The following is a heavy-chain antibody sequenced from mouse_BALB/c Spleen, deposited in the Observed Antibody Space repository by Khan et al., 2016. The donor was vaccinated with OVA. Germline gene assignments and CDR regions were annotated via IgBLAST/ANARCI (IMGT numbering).Heavy chain of an antibody. CDR2: VWSDGST. Sequence: VQLQESEPGLVAPSQSLSITCTISAFSFTYYGVHLVRQPPGKGLEWLLVVWSDGSTTYTSDLKSKQTITMNKAKCQVFLKMNRLHTDATAIYFYAREPCNNYNVMDYWGQGTSVTVSS. CDR3: AREPCNNYNVMDY. J-gene: IGHJ4*01. D-gene: IGHD6-1*01. V-gene: IGHV2-6-1*01. CDR1: AFSFTYYG.